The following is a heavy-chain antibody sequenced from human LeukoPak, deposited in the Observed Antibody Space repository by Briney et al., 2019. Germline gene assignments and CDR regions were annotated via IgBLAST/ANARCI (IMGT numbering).Heavy chain of an antibody. J-gene: IGHJ4*02. Sequence: GGSLRLSCEASGFTFNTCAMSWVRQAPGKGLEWVSAIRESGSGTNSADSVKGRFTISRDNSKNTLYLQMNSLRVDDTALYYCAKGVFAVNRAFDSWGQGTLVTFSA. CDR2: IRESGSGT. CDR1: GFTFNTCA. CDR3: AKGVFAVNRAFDS. V-gene: IGHV3-23*01. D-gene: IGHD3-3*01.